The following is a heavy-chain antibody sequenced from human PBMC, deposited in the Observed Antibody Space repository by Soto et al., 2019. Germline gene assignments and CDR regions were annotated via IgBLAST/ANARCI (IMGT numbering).Heavy chain of an antibody. Sequence: SETLSLTCTVSGGSLSQYYWSWTRQSPGNTLEWIGYIYYAGTTAYNPSLKGRVTISLDTAKNQFSLKLDSVTAADTAVYYCARQPGYYDILTGYSTYYFDYWGQGTPVTVSS. CDR1: GGSLSQYY. D-gene: IGHD3-9*01. CDR3: ARQPGYYDILTGYSTYYFDY. V-gene: IGHV4-59*08. J-gene: IGHJ4*02. CDR2: IYYAGTT.